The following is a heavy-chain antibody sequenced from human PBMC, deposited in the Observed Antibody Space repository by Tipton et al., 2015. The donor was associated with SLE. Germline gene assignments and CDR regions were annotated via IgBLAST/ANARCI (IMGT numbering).Heavy chain of an antibody. CDR1: GFTFSSYS. D-gene: IGHD7-27*01. Sequence: SLRLSCAASGFTFSSYSMNWVRQAPGKGLEWVSSISSSSSYIYYADSVKGRFTISRDNAKNSLYLQMNSLRAEDTAVYYCARGFSPLSPGVFFDYWGQGTLVTVSS. V-gene: IGHV3-21*01. J-gene: IGHJ4*02. CDR2: ISSSSSYI. CDR3: ARGFSPLSPGVFFDY.